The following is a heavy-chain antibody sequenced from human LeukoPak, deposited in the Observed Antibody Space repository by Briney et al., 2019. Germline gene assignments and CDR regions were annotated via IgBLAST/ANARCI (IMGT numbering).Heavy chain of an antibody. V-gene: IGHV3-48*03. CDR3: AREEYSYGDDY. CDR2: ISSSGSTI. J-gene: IGHJ4*02. D-gene: IGHD5-18*01. CDR1: GFTFSSYE. Sequence: PGGSLRLSCAASGFTFSSYEMSWVRQAPGKGLEWVSYISSSGSTIYYADSVKGRFTISRDNAKNSLYLQMNSLRAEDTAVYYCAREEYSYGDDYWGQGTLVTVSS.